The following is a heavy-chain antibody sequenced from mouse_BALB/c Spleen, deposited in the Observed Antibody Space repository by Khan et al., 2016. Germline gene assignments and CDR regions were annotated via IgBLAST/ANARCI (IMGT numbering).Heavy chain of an antibody. J-gene: IGHJ3*01. V-gene: IGHV1S135*01. CDR1: GYAFTTYN. CDR2: IDPYNGVS. D-gene: IGHD2-1*01. CDR3: ARWAGNYVPFAY. Sequence: EVQLQEPGPELVKPGASVKVSCKGSGYAFTTYNMYWVKQSHGKSLEWIGYIDPYNGVSSYNQKFKDKATLTVDESSSTAYMHLNSLTSEDSAVYYCARWAGNYVPFAYWGQGTLVTVSA.